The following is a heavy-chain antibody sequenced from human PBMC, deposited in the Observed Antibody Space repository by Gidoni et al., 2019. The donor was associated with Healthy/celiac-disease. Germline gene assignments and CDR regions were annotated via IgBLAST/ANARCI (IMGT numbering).Heavy chain of an antibody. CDR3: AKGGGAAAGTRVDY. CDR2: SSWNSGSI. J-gene: IGHJ4*02. D-gene: IGHD6-13*01. Sequence: EVQLVESGGGLVQSGRSLRLPCAASGFTFDDYAMHWVRRAPGKGVEWVSGSSWNSGSIGYADSVKGRFTISRDNAKNSLYLQMNSLRAEDTALYYCAKGGGAAAGTRVDYWGQGTLVTVSS. V-gene: IGHV3-9*01. CDR1: GFTFDDYA.